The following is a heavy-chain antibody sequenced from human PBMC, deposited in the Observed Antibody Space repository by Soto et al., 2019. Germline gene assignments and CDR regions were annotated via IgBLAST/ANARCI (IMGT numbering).Heavy chain of an antibody. CDR2: IIPIIGII. D-gene: IGHD4-4*01. CDR1: GGTFSTYT. CDR3: AGDPDSHYNDSHASSYP. J-gene: IGHJ5*02. Sequence: QVQLVQSGAEVKKPGSSVKVSCKASGGTFSTYTITWVRQAPGQGLELMGRIIPIIGIINYAQKFQGRVTISADKFTGTAYMELTGLRSDDTAVYYCAGDPDSHYNDSHASSYPWGQGTLATVSS. V-gene: IGHV1-69*08.